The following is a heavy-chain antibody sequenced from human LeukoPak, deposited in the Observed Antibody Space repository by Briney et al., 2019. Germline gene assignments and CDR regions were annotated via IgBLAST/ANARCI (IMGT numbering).Heavy chain of an antibody. J-gene: IGHJ4*02. V-gene: IGHV4-31*03. CDR3: ARRSGSSPAFDY. Sequence: SQTLSLTCTVSGGSISSGGYYWSWIRQHPGKGLEWIGYIYYSGSTYYNPSLKSRVTISVDTSKNQFSLKLSSVTAADTAVYYCARRSGSSPAFDYWGQGTLVTVSS. CDR1: GGSISSGGYY. D-gene: IGHD1-26*01. CDR2: IYYSGST.